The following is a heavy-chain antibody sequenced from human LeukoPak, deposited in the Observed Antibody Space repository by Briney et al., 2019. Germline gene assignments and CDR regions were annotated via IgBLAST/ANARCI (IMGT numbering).Heavy chain of an antibody. CDR1: GFTFSSYW. CDR2: INGDGSST. Sequence: GGALRLSCAASGFTFSSYWMHWVRQAPGKGLVWVSRINGDGSSTSSADSVKGPFTISTANAQNTLHLQMDSLRAEDTAVYYCARSMNSGSYPDCWGQATPVTVSS. V-gene: IGHV3-74*01. J-gene: IGHJ4*02. D-gene: IGHD1-26*01. CDR3: ARSMNSGSYPDC.